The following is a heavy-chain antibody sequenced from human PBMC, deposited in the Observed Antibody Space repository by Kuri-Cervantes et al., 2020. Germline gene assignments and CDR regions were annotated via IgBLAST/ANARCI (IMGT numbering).Heavy chain of an antibody. Sequence: GESLKISCAASGFTFSGYGMHWVRQAPGKGLEWVAVIWFDGSNKYYADSVKGRFTISRDNSKNTLYLQMNSLRAEDTAVYYCAKGVVGATGYMDVWGKGTTVTVSS. V-gene: IGHV3-33*06. CDR1: GFTFSGYG. D-gene: IGHD1-26*01. CDR2: IWFDGSNK. CDR3: AKGVVGATGYMDV. J-gene: IGHJ6*03.